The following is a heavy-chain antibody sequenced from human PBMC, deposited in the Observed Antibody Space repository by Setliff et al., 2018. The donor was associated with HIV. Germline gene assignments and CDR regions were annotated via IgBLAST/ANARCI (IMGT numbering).Heavy chain of an antibody. D-gene: IGHD1-26*01. CDR2: INHSGSI. CDR3: ASGVGSNPNWFDP. J-gene: IGHJ5*02. V-gene: IGHV4-34*01. CDR1: GGSFSGYY. Sequence: TLSLTCAVYGGSFSGYYWSWIRQPPGKGLEWIGEINHSGSINYNPSLKSRVTISVDTSKNQFSLKLNSVTAADTAVYYCASGVGSNPNWFDPWGQGTLVTVSS.